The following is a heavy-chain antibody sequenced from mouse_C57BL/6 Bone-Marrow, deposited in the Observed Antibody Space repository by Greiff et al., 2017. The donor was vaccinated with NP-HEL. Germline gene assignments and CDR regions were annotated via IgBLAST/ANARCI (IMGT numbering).Heavy chain of an antibody. V-gene: IGHV5-9*01. J-gene: IGHJ2*01. CDR1: GFTFSSYT. D-gene: IGHD1-1*01. CDR3: ARDTTPYYFDY. CDR2: ISGGGGNT. Sequence: EVQVVESGGGLVKPGGSLKLSCAASGFTFSSYTMSWVRQTPEKRLEWVATISGGGGNTYYPDSVKGRFTISRDNAKNTLYLQMSSLRSEDTALDYCARDTTPYYFDYWGQGTTLTVSS.